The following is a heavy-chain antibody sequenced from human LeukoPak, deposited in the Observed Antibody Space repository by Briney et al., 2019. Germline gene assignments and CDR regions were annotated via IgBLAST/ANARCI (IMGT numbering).Heavy chain of an antibody. CDR3: ARVVAATFDY. Sequence: SETLSLTCAVSVGSISSGGYSSSWIRQPPGKGLEWIGYIYQSGSTYNNPSLKSRVTISVDRSKNQFSLKVSSVTAADTAMYYCARVVAATFDYWGQGTLVTVSS. J-gene: IGHJ4*02. V-gene: IGHV4-30-2*01. CDR1: VGSISSGGYS. CDR2: IYQSGST. D-gene: IGHD2-15*01.